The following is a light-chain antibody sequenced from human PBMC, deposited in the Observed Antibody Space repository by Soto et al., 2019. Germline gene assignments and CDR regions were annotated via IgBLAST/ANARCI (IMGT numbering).Light chain of an antibody. V-gene: IGKV3-15*01. CDR3: QQYDNWPPCT. CDR1: RSFSSSY. CDR2: DTS. J-gene: IGKJ2*02. Sequence: EIVLTQSPDTLSLSPGERATLSCRASRSFSSSYLAWYQQTPGQAPRLLIYDTSTRATGVPARFSGSGSGTEFSLTISSLQSEDFAVYYCQQYDNWPPCTFGQGTKLEVK.